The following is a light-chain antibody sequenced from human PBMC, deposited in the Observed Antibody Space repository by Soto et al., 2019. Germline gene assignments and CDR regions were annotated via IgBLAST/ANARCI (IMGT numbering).Light chain of an antibody. V-gene: IGLV2-14*01. CDR3: RSYTSSSTPYV. J-gene: IGLJ1*01. Sequence: QSALTQPASVSGSPGQSITISCTGTRSDVGGYNYVSWYQQHPGKAPKLMIYEVSNRPSGVSNRFSGSKSGNTASLTISGLQAEDEADYYCRSYTSSSTPYVFGTGTKLTVL. CDR1: RSDVGGYNY. CDR2: EVS.